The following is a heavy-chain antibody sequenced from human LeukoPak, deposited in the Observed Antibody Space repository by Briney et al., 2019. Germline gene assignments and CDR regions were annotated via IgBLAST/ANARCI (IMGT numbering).Heavy chain of an antibody. Sequence: GASVKVSCKASGYTFTSYGISWVRQAPGQGLEWMGWISAYNGNTNYAQKLQGRVTITTDTSTSTAYMELRSQRSDDTAVYYCARDRQWLRLRGAIDYWGQGTLVTVSS. CDR2: ISAYNGNT. CDR1: GYTFTSYG. D-gene: IGHD5-12*01. CDR3: ARDRQWLRLRGAIDY. J-gene: IGHJ4*02. V-gene: IGHV1-18*01.